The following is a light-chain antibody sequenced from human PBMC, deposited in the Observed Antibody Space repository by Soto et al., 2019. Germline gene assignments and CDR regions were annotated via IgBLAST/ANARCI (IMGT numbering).Light chain of an antibody. CDR1: QSISIN. CDR2: AAS. CDR3: QQYNNWIT. V-gene: IGKV3-15*01. Sequence: EIVMTQSPATLSLSPGEISILSCRASQSISINLAWYQQKPGQAPRLLIYAASNRATGVPARFSGSWSGTEFTLTISSLQSEDFAVYYCQQYNNWITFGQGTRLEIK. J-gene: IGKJ5*01.